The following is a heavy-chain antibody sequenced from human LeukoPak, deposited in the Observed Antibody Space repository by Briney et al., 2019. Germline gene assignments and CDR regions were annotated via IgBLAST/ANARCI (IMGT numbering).Heavy chain of an antibody. Sequence: GGSLRLSCAASGFTFCNAWMMWERQAPGKGLEWVGRIKSKTDGGTTDYAATVKGRFNISRDDSKNTLYLQMNSLKTEYTAVYYCTTAYLYDILTGYYEPFDYWGQGTLVTVSS. CDR3: TTAYLYDILTGYYEPFDY. CDR1: GFTFCNAW. CDR2: IKSKTDGGTT. J-gene: IGHJ4*02. D-gene: IGHD3-9*01. V-gene: IGHV3-15*01.